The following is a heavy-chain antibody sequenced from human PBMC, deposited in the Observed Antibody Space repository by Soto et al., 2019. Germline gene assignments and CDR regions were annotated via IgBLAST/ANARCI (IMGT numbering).Heavy chain of an antibody. CDR3: VRVYDGAH. D-gene: IGHD3-3*01. CDR2: ITGDASST. J-gene: IGHJ4*02. Sequence: GGSLRLSCAASGFTFSNYWMHWVRQAPGKGLVWVSRITGDASSTNYADSVKGRFTISRDNAKNTLHLQMNSLRVEDTAVYYRVRVYDGAHWGQGTLVTVSS. CDR1: GFTFSNYW. V-gene: IGHV3-74*01.